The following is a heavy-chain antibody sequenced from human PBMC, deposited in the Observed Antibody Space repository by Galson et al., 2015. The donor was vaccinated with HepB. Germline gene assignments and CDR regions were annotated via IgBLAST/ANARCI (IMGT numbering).Heavy chain of an antibody. CDR3: VKALRGVVTDPWQYFDY. V-gene: IGHV3-64D*06. D-gene: IGHD2-21*02. CDR2: ISSNGGST. Sequence: SLRLSCAASGFTFSSYAMHWVRQAPGKGLEYVSAISSNGGSTYYADSVKGRFTISRDNSKNTLYLQMSSLRAEDTAVYYCVKALRGVVTDPWQYFDYWGQGTLVTVSS. J-gene: IGHJ4*02. CDR1: GFTFSSYA.